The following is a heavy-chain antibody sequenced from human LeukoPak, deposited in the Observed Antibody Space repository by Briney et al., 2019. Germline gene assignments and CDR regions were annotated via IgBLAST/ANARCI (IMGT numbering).Heavy chain of an antibody. Sequence: SVKVSCKASGGTFSSYAISWVRQAPGQGLEWMGGIIPIFGTANYAQKFQGRVTITADESTSTAYMELSSLRSEDTAVYYCARDVYYVRMGGNWFDPWGQGTPVTVSS. CDR2: IIPIFGTA. J-gene: IGHJ5*02. D-gene: IGHD3-10*02. V-gene: IGHV1-69*01. CDR3: ARDVYYVRMGGNWFDP. CDR1: GGTFSSYA.